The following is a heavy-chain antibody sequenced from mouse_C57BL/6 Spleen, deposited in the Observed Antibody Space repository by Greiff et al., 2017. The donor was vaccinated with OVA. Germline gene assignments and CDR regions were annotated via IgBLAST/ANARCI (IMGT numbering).Heavy chain of an antibody. CDR3: ARGDYGTPYAMDY. D-gene: IGHD1-1*01. Sequence: VQLQQPGTELVKPGASVKLSCKASGYTFTSYWMHWVKQRPGQGLEWIGNINPSNGGTNYNEKFKSKATLTVDKSSSTAYMQLSSLTSEDSAVDDCARGDYGTPYAMDYWGQGTSVTVSS. J-gene: IGHJ4*01. CDR2: INPSNGGT. CDR1: GYTFTSYW. V-gene: IGHV1-53*01.